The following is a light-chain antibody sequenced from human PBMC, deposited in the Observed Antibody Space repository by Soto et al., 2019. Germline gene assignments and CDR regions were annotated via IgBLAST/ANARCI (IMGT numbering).Light chain of an antibody. CDR3: QQYGSSPIT. CDR2: GSY. CDR1: QSVSSTY. Sequence: EIVLTQSPGTLSLSPGERATLSCRASQSVSSTYLAWFQQQPGQAPRLLIYGSYHRATGIPDRFSGSGSGTDFSLTISRLEPEDFAVYYCQQYGSSPITFGQGTRLEI. V-gene: IGKV3-20*01. J-gene: IGKJ5*01.